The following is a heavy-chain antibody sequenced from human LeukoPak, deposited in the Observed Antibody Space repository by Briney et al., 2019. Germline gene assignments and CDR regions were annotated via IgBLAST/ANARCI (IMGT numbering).Heavy chain of an antibody. CDR3: ARDPPATILYYYYGMDV. CDR1: GCTFTSYG. D-gene: IGHD5-12*01. Sequence: ASVKVSCKASGCTFTSYGISWVRQAPGQGLEWMGWISAYNGNTNYAQKLQGRVTMTTDTSTSIAYMELRSLRSDDTAVYYCARDPPATILYYYYGMDVWGQGTTVTVSS. J-gene: IGHJ6*02. V-gene: IGHV1-18*01. CDR2: ISAYNGNT.